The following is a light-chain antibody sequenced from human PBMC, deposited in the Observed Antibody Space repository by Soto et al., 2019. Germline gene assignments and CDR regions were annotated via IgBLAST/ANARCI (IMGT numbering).Light chain of an antibody. Sequence: EIVLTQSPDTLSXXXXXXATLSCRASQSISXTLAWYQQKSGQPPRLLIYDASTRATGFPARFSGSGSGTEFTLTISSLQSEDFAVYYCQQYNNWPLTFGGGTTVEIK. CDR1: QSISXT. CDR3: QQYNNWPLT. V-gene: IGKV3D-15*01. CDR2: DAS. J-gene: IGKJ4*01.